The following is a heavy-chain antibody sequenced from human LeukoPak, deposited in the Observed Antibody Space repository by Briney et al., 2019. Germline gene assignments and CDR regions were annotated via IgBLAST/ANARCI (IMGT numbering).Heavy chain of an antibody. CDR1: GYTFSNYY. CDR3: ARQNGYNPDY. Sequence: ASVKVSCKASGYTFSNYYMHWVRQAPGQGLEWMGWINPNSGGTNFAQNFQGRATMTRDTSISTAYMELSGLRSDDTAVYYCARQNGYNPDYWGPGTLVTVAS. D-gene: IGHD5-24*01. CDR2: INPNSGGT. V-gene: IGHV1-2*02. J-gene: IGHJ4*02.